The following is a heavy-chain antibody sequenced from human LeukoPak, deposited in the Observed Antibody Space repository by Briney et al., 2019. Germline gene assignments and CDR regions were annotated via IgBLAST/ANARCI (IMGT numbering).Heavy chain of an antibody. D-gene: IGHD3-10*01. V-gene: IGHV3-21*01. CDR2: ISSSSSYI. CDR3: ARGTLRYYYGSGSYYSDY. CDR1: GFTFSSYS. J-gene: IGHJ4*02. Sequence: PGRSLRLSCAASGFTFSSYSMNWVRQAPGKGLEWVSSISSSSSYIYYADSVKGRFTISRDNAKNSLYLQMNSLRAEDTAVYYCARGTLRYYYGSGSYYSDYWGQGTLVTVSS.